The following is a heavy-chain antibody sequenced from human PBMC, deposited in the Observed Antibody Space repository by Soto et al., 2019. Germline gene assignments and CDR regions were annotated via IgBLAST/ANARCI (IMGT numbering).Heavy chain of an antibody. V-gene: IGHV3-23*01. CDR1: GFTLSNFA. J-gene: IGHJ3*02. Sequence: PWGSLRRPWPPSGFTLSNFAMSWVRQAPVQGLGWVSSISVGGGSTYYPDSVKGRFTISRDNSKNTLYLQMNSLRAEDTAVYYCANYKQFGSAFGIWRQVTMVTASS. CDR2: ISVGGGST. CDR3: ANYKQFGSAFGI. D-gene: IGHD3-10*01.